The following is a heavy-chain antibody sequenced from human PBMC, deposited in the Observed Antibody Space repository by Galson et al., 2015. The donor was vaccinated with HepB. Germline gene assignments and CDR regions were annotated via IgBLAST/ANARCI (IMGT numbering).Heavy chain of an antibody. D-gene: IGHD3-22*01. V-gene: IGHV1-46*01. Sequence: SVKVSCKAXGYTFTSYYMHWVRQAPGQGLEWMGIINPSGGSTSYAQKFQGRVTMTRDTSTSTVYMELSSLRSEDTAVYYCARDHSAPNYYDSSXYSAFDIWGXXTMVTXSS. J-gene: IGHJ3*02. CDR1: GYTFTSYY. CDR2: INPSGGST. CDR3: ARDHSAPNYYDSSXYSAFDI.